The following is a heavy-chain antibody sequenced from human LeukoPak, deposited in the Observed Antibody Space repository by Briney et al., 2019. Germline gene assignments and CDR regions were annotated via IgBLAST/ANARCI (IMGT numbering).Heavy chain of an antibody. CDR2: IIPIFGTA. J-gene: IGHJ4*02. CDR1: GYTFTSYG. CDR3: ARDRVECTNGVCYTTADY. Sequence: SVKVSCKASGYTFTSYGISWVRQAPGQGLEWMGGIIPIFGTANYAQKFQCRVTITTDESTSTAYMELSSLRSEDTAVYYCARDRVECTNGVCYTTADYWGQGTLVTVSS. D-gene: IGHD2-8*01. V-gene: IGHV1-69*05.